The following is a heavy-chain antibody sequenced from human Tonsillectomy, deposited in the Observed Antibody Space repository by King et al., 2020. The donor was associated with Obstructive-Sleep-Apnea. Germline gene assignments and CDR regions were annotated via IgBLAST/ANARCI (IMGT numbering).Heavy chain of an antibody. V-gene: IGHV3-30*04. CDR2: LSYGGSDK. J-gene: IGHJ6*02. CDR3: ARDMVAAGPLFYGMDV. CDR1: GFNFNNYP. D-gene: IGHD2-15*01. Sequence: HVQLVESGGGVVQPGRSLRLSCAVSGFNFNNYPMNWVRQAPVKGLEWGALLSYGGSDKYYADSVKGRFTISRDNSESTLYLQISSLREEDTALYYCARDMVAAGPLFYGMDVWGQGTSVTVSS.